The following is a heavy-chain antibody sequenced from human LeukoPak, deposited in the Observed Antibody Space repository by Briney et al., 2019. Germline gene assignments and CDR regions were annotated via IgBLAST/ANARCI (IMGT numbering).Heavy chain of an antibody. CDR2: IYYSGST. D-gene: IGHD4-17*01. V-gene: IGHV4-59*12. J-gene: IGHJ4*02. Sequence: SETLSLTCTVSGGSISSYYWSWIRQPPGKGLEWIGYIYYSGSTNYNPSLKSRVTISVDTAKNQFPLKPSPVTAGDTAVYYCARVDTVTTWGFDYWGQGTLVTVFS. CDR1: GGSISSYY. CDR3: ARVDTVTTWGFDY.